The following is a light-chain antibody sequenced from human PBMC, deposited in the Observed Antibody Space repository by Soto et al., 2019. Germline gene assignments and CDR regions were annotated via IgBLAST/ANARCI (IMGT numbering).Light chain of an antibody. Sequence: EIVLTQSPGTLSLSPGERATLSCRASQTVSSNYLAWYQQKPGQAPRLLIYGASSRATGIPDRFSGSGSGADFTLTIRRLEPEDCAVYYWQQYATTPFTFGAGTKVDIQ. CDR3: QQYATTPFT. CDR1: QTVSSNY. CDR2: GAS. J-gene: IGKJ3*01. V-gene: IGKV3-20*01.